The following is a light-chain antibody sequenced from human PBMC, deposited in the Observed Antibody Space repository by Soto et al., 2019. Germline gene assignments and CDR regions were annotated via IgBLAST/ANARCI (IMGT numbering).Light chain of an antibody. J-gene: IGKJ4*01. V-gene: IGKV1D-16*01. CDR2: TVS. CDR3: QQSYSTPLT. Sequence: IQMTQSPSSLSASVGDRVTITCRASQDIGTWLAWYQQKPEKAPKSLIYTVSTLQSGVPSRFSGSGSGTEFSLTISRLQPEDFATYYCQQSYSTPLTFGGGTKVDIK. CDR1: QDIGTW.